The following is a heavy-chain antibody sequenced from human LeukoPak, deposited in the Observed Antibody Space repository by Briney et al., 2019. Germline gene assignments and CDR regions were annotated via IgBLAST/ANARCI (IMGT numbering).Heavy chain of an antibody. Sequence: KPSETLSLTCTVSAGSISNYYWSWIRQPPGKGLEWIGYIYYSGSTNYNPSPKSRVTISVDTSKNQFSLKLSSVTAADTAVYYCAAQPVRGVTNFDYWGQGTLVTVSS. D-gene: IGHD3-10*01. CDR1: AGSISNYY. CDR2: IYYSGST. J-gene: IGHJ4*02. V-gene: IGHV4-59*01. CDR3: AAQPVRGVTNFDY.